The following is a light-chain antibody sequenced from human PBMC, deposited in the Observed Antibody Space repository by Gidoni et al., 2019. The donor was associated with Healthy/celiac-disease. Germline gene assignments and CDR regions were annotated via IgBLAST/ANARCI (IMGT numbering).Light chain of an antibody. CDR3: QQRSNWPPV. Sequence: IVLTQSPATLSLSPGERATLSCRASQSVSSYLAWYQQKPGQAPRLLIYDASNRATGIPARFSGSGSGTDFTLTISSLELEDFAVYYCQQRSNWPPVFXQXTKVEIK. J-gene: IGKJ1*01. CDR2: DAS. V-gene: IGKV3-11*01. CDR1: QSVSSY.